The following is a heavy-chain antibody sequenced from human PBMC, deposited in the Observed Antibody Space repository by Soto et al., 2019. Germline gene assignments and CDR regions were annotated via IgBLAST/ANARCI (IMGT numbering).Heavy chain of an antibody. CDR1: GGTFSSYA. CDR2: IIPIFGTA. J-gene: IGHJ4*02. V-gene: IGHV1-69*13. CDR3: ASPSFYGSGSFLDY. D-gene: IGHD3-10*01. Sequence: GASVKVSCKASGGTFSSYAISWVRQAPGQGLEWMGGIIPIFGTANYAQKFQGRVTITADESTSTAYMELSSLRSEDTAVYYCASPSFYGSGSFLDYWGQGTLVTVSS.